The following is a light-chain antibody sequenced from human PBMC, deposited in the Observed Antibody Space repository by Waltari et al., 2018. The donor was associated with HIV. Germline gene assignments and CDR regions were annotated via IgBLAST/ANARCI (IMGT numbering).Light chain of an antibody. CDR2: RNN. CDR3: AAWDDSLSGWV. CDR1: SSNFESTY. Sequence: SVLTHPLSASGTPRQRVTTSCSGSSSNFESTYVFSYQRLPGTAPKLLIYRNNQRPSGVPDRFSGSKSGTSASLAISGLRCEDEADYYCAAWDDSLSGWVFGGGTKLTVL. J-gene: IGLJ3*02. V-gene: IGLV1-47*01.